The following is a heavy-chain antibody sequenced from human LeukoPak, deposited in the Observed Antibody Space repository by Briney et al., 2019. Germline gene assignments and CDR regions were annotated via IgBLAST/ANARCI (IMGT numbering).Heavy chain of an antibody. J-gene: IGHJ4*02. D-gene: IGHD4-17*01. V-gene: IGHV1-18*01. Sequence: GASVKVSCKASGYTFTSYGISWVRQAPGQGLEWMGWISAYNGNTNNAQKLQGRVTMTTDTSTSTACMELRRLRSDDTAVYYCAREETVTKGVDYWGQGTLVTVSS. CDR2: ISAYNGNT. CDR3: AREETVTKGVDY. CDR1: GYTFTSYG.